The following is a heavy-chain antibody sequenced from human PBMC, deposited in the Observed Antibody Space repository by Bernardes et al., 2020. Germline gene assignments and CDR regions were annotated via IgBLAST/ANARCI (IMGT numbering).Heavy chain of an antibody. D-gene: IGHD2-2*01. CDR3: ARGLGDIVVVPAAISSGYYGIDG. J-gene: IGHJ6*04. CDR1: GFTFSSYD. Sequence: GGSLRLSCAASGFTFSSYDMHWVRQATGKGLEWVSAIGTAGDTYYPGSVKGRFTISRENAKNSLYLQMNSLRAGDTAVYYFARGLGDIVVVPAAISSGYYGIDGWGKGTTVTVSS. V-gene: IGHV3-13*01. CDR2: IGTAGDT.